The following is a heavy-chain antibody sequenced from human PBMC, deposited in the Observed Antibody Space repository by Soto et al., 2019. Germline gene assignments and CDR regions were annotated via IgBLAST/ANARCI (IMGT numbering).Heavy chain of an antibody. J-gene: IGHJ6*03. CDR2: ISAYNGNT. CDR1: GYTFTSYG. V-gene: IGHV1-18*01. CDR3: ARDLNTAYYHYYMDV. D-gene: IGHD2-21*02. Sequence: GASVKVSCKASGYTFTSYGISWVRQAPGQGLEWMGWISAYNGNTNYAQKLQGRVTMTTDTSTSTAYMELRSLRSDDTAVYYCARDLNTAYYHYYMDVWGKGTTVTVSS.